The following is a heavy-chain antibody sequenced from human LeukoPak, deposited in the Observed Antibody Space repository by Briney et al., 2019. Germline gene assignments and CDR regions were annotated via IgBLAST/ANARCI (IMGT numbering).Heavy chain of an antibody. V-gene: IGHV3-53*05. CDR3: ARWSSGTYTFDC. J-gene: IGHJ4*02. CDR2: IYSGGST. D-gene: IGHD3-22*01. CDR1: GFTVSSNY. Sequence: GGSLRLSCAASGFTVSSNYMSWVRQAPGKGLEWVSVIYSGGSTYYADSVKGRFTISRDNSKNTLYLQMNSLRIEDTAVYYCARWSSGTYTFDCWGQGTLVTVSS.